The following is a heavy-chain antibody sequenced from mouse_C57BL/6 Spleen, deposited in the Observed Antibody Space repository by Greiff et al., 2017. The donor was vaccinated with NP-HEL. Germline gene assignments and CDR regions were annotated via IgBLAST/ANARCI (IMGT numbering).Heavy chain of an antibody. CDR1: GYTFTSYW. J-gene: IGHJ4*01. V-gene: IGHV1-64*01. Sequence: VQLQQPGAELVKPGASVKLSCKASGYTFTSYWMHWVKQRPGQGLEWIGMIHPNSGSTNYNEKFKSKATLTVDKSSSTAYMQLSSLTSEDSAVYYCAKIYYGYDDGGAMDYWGQGTSVTVSS. D-gene: IGHD2-2*01. CDR2: IHPNSGST. CDR3: AKIYYGYDDGGAMDY.